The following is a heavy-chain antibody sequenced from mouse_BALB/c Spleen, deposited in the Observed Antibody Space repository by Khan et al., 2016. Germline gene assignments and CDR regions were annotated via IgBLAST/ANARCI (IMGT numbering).Heavy chain of an antibody. J-gene: IGHJ3*01. Sequence: EVKLLESGGGLVQPGGSLKLSCAASGFDFSSYWMSWVRQAPGQGLEWIGEINPDSSTINYTPSLTDKFIISRDNAKNTLYLQMSNVRSEDTALYYCARLHYYGRFAYSGQGTLVTVSA. V-gene: IGHV4-1*02. D-gene: IGHD1-2*01. CDR1: GFDFSSYW. CDR3: ARLHYYGRFAY. CDR2: INPDSSTI.